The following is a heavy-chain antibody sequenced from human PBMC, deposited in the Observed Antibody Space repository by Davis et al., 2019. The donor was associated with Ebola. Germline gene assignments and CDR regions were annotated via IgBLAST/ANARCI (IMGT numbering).Heavy chain of an antibody. V-gene: IGHV3-48*02. CDR2: ISSSSSTI. CDR3: ALAAAGTR. D-gene: IGHD6-13*01. Sequence: GESLKISCAASGFTFSNYSMNWVRQAPGKGLEWVSYISSSSSTIYYADSVKGRFTISRDNAKNSLYLQMNSLRDEDTAVYYCALAAAGTRWGQGTLVTVSS. CDR1: GFTFSNYS. J-gene: IGHJ4*02.